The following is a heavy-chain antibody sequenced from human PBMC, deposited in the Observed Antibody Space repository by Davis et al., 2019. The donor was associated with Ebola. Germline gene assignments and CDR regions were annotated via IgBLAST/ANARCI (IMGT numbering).Heavy chain of an antibody. CDR3: ASGSWIQLWGPMDV. CDR2: ISSSSSYI. D-gene: IGHD5-18*01. J-gene: IGHJ6*03. Sequence: PGGSLRLSCAASGFTFSSYSMNWVRQAPGKGLEWVSSISSSSSYIYYADSVKGRFTISRDNAKNSLYLQMNSLRAEDTAVYYCASGSWIQLWGPMDVWGKGTTVTVSS. CDR1: GFTFSSYS. V-gene: IGHV3-21*01.